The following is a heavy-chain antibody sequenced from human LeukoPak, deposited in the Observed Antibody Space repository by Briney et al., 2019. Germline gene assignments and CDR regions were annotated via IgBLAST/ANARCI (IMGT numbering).Heavy chain of an antibody. CDR2: IWYDGSNK. CDR1: GFTFSSYG. V-gene: IGHV3-33*01. Sequence: GGSLRLSCAASGFTFSSYGMHWVRQAPGKGLEWVAVIWYDGSNKHYADSVKGRFTISRDNSKNTLYLQMNSLRAEDTAVYYCARDTEDLMTNFLWGVGAFDIWGQGTMVTVSS. CDR3: ARDTEDLMTNFLWGVGAFDI. J-gene: IGHJ3*02. D-gene: IGHD2-21*01.